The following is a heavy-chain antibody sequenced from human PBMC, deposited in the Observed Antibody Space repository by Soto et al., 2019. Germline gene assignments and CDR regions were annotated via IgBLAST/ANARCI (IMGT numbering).Heavy chain of an antibody. CDR2: FDPEDGET. CDR1: GYTLTELS. CDR3: ARLDQTYYDFWSGYYTHLDMDV. J-gene: IGHJ6*03. V-gene: IGHV1-24*01. D-gene: IGHD3-3*01. Sequence: GASVKVSCKVSGYTLTELSMHWVRQAPGKGLEWMGGFDPEDGETSYAQKFQGRVTMTEDTSTDTAYMELSSLRSEDTAVYYCARLDQTYYDFWSGYYTHLDMDVWGKGTTVTVSS.